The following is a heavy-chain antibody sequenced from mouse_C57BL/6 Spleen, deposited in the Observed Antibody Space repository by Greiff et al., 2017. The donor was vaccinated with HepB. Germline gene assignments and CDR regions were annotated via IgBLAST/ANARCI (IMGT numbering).Heavy chain of an antibody. CDR3: ARGAGLRAMDY. D-gene: IGHD3-1*01. V-gene: IGHV1-82*01. CDR2: IYPGDGDT. J-gene: IGHJ4*01. Sequence: QVQLQQSGPELVKPGASVKTSCKASGYAFSSSWMNWVKQRPGKGLEWIGRIYPGDGDTNYNGKFKGKATLTADKSSSTAYMQLSSLTSEDSAVYFCARGAGLRAMDYWGQGTSVTVSS. CDR1: GYAFSSSW.